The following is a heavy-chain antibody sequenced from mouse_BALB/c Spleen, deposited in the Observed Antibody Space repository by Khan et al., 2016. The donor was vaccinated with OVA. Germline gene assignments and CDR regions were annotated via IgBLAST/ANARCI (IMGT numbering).Heavy chain of an antibody. CDR3: ARQPYYHYNVMDY. Sequence: QVQLKESGPGLVAPSQSLSITCTISGFSLTNYGVHWVRQPPGKGLEWLVLMWSDGSTTYNSALKSRLTIRKDNSKSQVFLKMNSLQTDDTAMLFFARQPYYHYNVMDYWGQGTSVTVSS. CDR1: GFSLTNYG. CDR2: MWSDGST. V-gene: IGHV2-6-1*01. D-gene: IGHD2-10*01. J-gene: IGHJ4*01.